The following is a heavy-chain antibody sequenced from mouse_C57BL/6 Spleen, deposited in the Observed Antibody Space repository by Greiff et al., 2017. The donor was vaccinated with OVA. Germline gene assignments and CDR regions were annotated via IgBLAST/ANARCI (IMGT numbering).Heavy chain of an antibody. D-gene: IGHD3-2*02. CDR3: ARAAQATSLDY. CDR1: GYAFTNYL. CDR2: INPGSGGT. J-gene: IGHJ2*01. Sequence: QVQLKQSGAELVRPGTSVKVSCKASGYAFTNYLIEWVKQRPGQGLEWIGVINPGSGGTNYNEKFKGKATLTADKSSSTAYMQLSSLTSEDSAVYFCARAAQATSLDYWGQGTTLTVSS. V-gene: IGHV1-54*01.